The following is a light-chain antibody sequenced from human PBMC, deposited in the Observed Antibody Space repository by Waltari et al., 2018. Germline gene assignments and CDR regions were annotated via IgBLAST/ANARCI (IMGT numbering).Light chain of an antibody. Sequence: DIQMTQSPSTVSASVGDRVTITCRASQSISSWLAWYQQKPGKAPKLPIYDASSLESGVPSRFSGSGSGTEFTLTISSLQPDDFAAYYCQQYNTYPWTFGQGTKVEIK. CDR1: QSISSW. V-gene: IGKV1-5*01. CDR2: DAS. CDR3: QQYNTYPWT. J-gene: IGKJ1*01.